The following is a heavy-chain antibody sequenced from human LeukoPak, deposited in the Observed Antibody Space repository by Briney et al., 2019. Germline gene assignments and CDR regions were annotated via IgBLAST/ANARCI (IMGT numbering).Heavy chain of an antibody. J-gene: IGHJ4*02. Sequence: GGSLRLSCAASGFTFSTYAMYWVRQAPGKGLEWVSSISSSSSYIYYADSVKGRFTISRDNAKNSLYLQMNSLRAEDTAVYYCARDLFYYGSGSYYNRYFDYWGQGTLVTVSS. CDR3: ARDLFYYGSGSYYNRYFDY. D-gene: IGHD3-10*01. CDR2: ISSSSSYI. CDR1: GFTFSTYA. V-gene: IGHV3-21*01.